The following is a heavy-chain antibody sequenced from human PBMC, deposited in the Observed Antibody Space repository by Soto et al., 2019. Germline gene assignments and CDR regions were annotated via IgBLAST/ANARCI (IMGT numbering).Heavy chain of an antibody. J-gene: IGHJ6*02. V-gene: IGHV4-31*03. CDR3: ARDPTGYFGLDV. CDR2: IYYRGST. CDR1: GGSISSGGYY. Sequence: QVQLQESGPGLVKPSQTLSLTCNVSGGSISSGGYYWSWIRQHPGKGLEWIGYIYYRGSTYYNPSLKSRVTISVDTSKNQFSLNLNSVTAADTAVYYCARDPTGYFGLDVWGQGTTVTVSS.